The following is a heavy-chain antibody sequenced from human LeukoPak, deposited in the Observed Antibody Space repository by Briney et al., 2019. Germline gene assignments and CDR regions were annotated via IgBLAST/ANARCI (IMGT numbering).Heavy chain of an antibody. V-gene: IGHV1-18*01. CDR1: GYTFTSYG. CDR3: ARDYYGSGSKSLYYYYYYMDV. J-gene: IGHJ6*03. CDR2: ISAYNGNT. D-gene: IGHD3-10*01. Sequence: ASVKVSCKASGYTFTSYGISWVRQAPGQGLEWMGWISAYNGNTNYAQKLQGRVTMTTDTSTSTAYMELRSLRSEDTAVYYCARDYYGSGSKSLYYYYYYMDVWGKGTTVTISS.